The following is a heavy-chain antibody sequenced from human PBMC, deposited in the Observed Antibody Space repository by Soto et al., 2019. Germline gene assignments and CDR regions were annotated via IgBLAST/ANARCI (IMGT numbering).Heavy chain of an antibody. CDR2: IYYNGHT. J-gene: IGHJ3*01. V-gene: IGHV4-31*03. CDR1: GVSITSGAYY. Sequence: QVQLQQSGPGLVKPSQTLSLTCTLSGVSITSGAYYWTWVRQHPGKGLEWIGYIYYNGHTYFSPSLKSRLTISIDTSKNQFSLKLSSVTAADTAMYYCARARLRAVYAFDFWGQGTMVTVSS. D-gene: IGHD4-17*01. CDR3: ARARLRAVYAFDF.